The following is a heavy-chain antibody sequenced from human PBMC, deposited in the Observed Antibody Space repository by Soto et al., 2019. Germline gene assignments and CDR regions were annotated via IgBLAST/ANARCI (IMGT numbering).Heavy chain of an antibody. Sequence: SVKVSCKASGGTFSSYAISWVRQAPGQGLEWMGGIIPIFGTANYAQKFQGRVTITADKSTSTAYMELSSLRSEDTAVYYCARGTAGIVPRCGFDYWGQGTLVTVSS. CDR2: IIPIFGTA. V-gene: IGHV1-69*06. CDR1: GGTFSSYA. J-gene: IGHJ4*02. CDR3: ARGTAGIVPRCGFDY. D-gene: IGHD2-2*01.